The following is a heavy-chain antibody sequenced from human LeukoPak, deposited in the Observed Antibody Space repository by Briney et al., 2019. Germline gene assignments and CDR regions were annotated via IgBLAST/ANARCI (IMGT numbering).Heavy chain of an antibody. CDR3: ARIYYFGDNNWRYFDN. V-gene: IGHV3-7*01. CDR1: GFTFNSYW. Sequence: GGSLRLSCAASGFTFNSYWMSWVRQAPGKGLEWVANIDPDGSEKQYGDSVKGRFTTSRDNAKNSLYLQMNSLRAEDTAIYYCARIYYFGDNNWRYFDNWGQGTLATVSS. D-gene: IGHD3-10*01. J-gene: IGHJ4*02. CDR2: IDPDGSEK.